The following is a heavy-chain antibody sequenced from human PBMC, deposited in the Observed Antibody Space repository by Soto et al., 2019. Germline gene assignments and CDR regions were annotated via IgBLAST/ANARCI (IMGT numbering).Heavy chain of an antibody. CDR3: ARQGGPAHGMDV. D-gene: IGHD3-16*01. Sequence: GSLRLSGAASVFTVSSYGMHWVRQAPGKGLEWVAVIWYDGSNKYYADSVKGRFTISRDNSKNTLYLQMNSLRAEDTAVYYCARQGGPAHGMDVWGQGTTVTVSS. CDR2: IWYDGSNK. V-gene: IGHV3-33*01. J-gene: IGHJ6*02. CDR1: VFTVSSYG.